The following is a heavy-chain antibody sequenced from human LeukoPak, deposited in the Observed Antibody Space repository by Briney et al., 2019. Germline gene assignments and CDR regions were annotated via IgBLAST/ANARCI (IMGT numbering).Heavy chain of an antibody. CDR2: MNPNSGNT. D-gene: IGHD6-19*01. CDR1: GYTFTSYD. CDR3: ARALAVADFEGY. V-gene: IGHV1-8*01. J-gene: IGHJ4*02. Sequence: ASVKVSCKASGYTFTSYDINLVRQATGQGLEWMGWMNPNSGNTGYAQKFQGRVTMTRNTSISTAYMELSSLRSEDTAVYYCARALAVADFEGYWGQGTLVTVSS.